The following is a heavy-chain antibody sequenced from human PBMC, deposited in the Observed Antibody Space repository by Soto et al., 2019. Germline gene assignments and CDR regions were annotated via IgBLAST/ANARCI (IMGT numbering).Heavy chain of an antibody. CDR2: ISGGGGAS. D-gene: IGHD3-22*01. CDR3: AKCDRFPPHFDY. V-gene: IGHV3-23*01. CDR1: GFTFSSYG. J-gene: IGHJ4*02. Sequence: GGSLRLSXAASGFTFSSYGMSWVRQAPGKGLEWVSTISGGGGASYYADSVKGRFTFSRDNSKNTLYLQMNSLRAEDTAVYYCAKCDRFPPHFDYWGQGTLVTVSS.